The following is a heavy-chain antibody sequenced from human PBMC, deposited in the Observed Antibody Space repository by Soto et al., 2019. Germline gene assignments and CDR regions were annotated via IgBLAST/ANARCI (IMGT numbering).Heavy chain of an antibody. CDR1: GYTLTSYG. J-gene: IGHJ4*02. V-gene: IGHV1-18*01. D-gene: IGHD3-3*01. Sequence: ASVKVSCKASGYTLTSYGISWVRQAPGQGLEWMGWISAYNGNTNYAQKLQGRVTMTTDTSTSTAYMELRSLRSDDTAVYYCARDDFWSGYHPFDYWGQGTLVTVSS. CDR2: ISAYNGNT. CDR3: ARDDFWSGYHPFDY.